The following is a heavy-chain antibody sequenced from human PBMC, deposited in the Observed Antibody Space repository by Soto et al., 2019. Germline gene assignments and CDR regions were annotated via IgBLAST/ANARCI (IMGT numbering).Heavy chain of an antibody. V-gene: IGHV3-33*01. CDR2: IYYDGSKK. CDR3: ARSPRVRGGTASRGC. Sequence: QVQLVESGGGVVQPGRSLRLSCAASGFTFDNFGMHWVRQAPCKGLEWVSVIYYDGSKKYYADSVRGRFTISRDNSKNMLYLQMDSLRAEDTATYYCARSPRVRGGTASRGCWGQGTLVTVSS. CDR1: GFTFDNFG. J-gene: IGHJ4*02. D-gene: IGHD3-10*01.